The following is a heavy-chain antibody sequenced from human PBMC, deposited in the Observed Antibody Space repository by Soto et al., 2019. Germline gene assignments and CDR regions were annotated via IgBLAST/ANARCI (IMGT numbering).Heavy chain of an antibody. J-gene: IGHJ2*01. CDR1: GGTFRSYT. CDR3: ARDSRYYGSGSYYWYFDL. V-gene: IGHV1-69*13. Sequence: GASVKVSCKASGGTFRSYTITWVRQAPGQGLECMGGIIPIFGTANYAQKFQGRVTITADESTSTAYMERSSLRSEDTAVYYCARDSRYYGSGSYYWYFDLWGRGTLVTVSS. D-gene: IGHD3-10*01. CDR2: IIPIFGTA.